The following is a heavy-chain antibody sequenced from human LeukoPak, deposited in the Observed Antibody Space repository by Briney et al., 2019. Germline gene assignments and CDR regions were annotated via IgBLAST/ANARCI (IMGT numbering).Heavy chain of an antibody. D-gene: IGHD2-2*01. CDR2: ISAYNGNT. V-gene: IGHV1-18*01. Sequence: GASVKVSCKASGYTFTSYAMHWVRQAPGQRLEWMGWISAYNGNTNYAQKLQGRVTMTTDTSTSTAYMELRSLRSDDTAVYYCARAPRYQLFNWFDPWGQGTLVTVSS. CDR3: ARAPRYQLFNWFDP. J-gene: IGHJ5*02. CDR1: GYTFTSYA.